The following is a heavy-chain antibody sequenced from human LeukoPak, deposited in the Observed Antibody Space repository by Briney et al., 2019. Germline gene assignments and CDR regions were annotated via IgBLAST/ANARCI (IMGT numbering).Heavy chain of an antibody. J-gene: IGHJ3*02. D-gene: IGHD3-22*01. CDR2: ISAYNGHT. CDR1: GYTFTSYD. Sequence: EASVKVSCKASGYTFTSYDINWVRQAPGQGLEWMGWISAYNGHTKYPQKLQGRVTMTTDTSTSTAHMELRSLRSEDTAVYYCARRYYDSSGWDAFDIWGQGTMVTVSS. CDR3: ARRYYDSSGWDAFDI. V-gene: IGHV1-18*01.